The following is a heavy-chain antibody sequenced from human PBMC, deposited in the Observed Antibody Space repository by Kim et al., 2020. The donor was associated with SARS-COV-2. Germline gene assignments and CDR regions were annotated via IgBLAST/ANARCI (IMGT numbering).Heavy chain of an antibody. CDR2: ISSSSSYI. D-gene: IGHD6-13*01. CDR1: GFTFSSYS. CDR3: ARWWDSSSWDRADY. V-gene: IGHV3-21*01. Sequence: GGSLRLSCAASGFTFSSYSMNWVRQAPGKGLEWVSSISSSSSYIYYADSVKGRFTISRDNAKNSLYLQMNSLRAEDTAVYYCARWWDSSSWDRADYWGQGTLVTVSS. J-gene: IGHJ4*02.